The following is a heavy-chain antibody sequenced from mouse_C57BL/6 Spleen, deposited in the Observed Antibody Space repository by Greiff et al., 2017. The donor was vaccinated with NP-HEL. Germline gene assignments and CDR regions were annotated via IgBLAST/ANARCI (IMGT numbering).Heavy chain of an antibody. CDR1: GYTFTSYW. V-gene: IGHV1-50*01. CDR3: APSGTWGDY. Sequence: VQLQQPGAELVKPGASVKLSCKASGYTFTSYWMQWVKQRPGQGLEWIGEIDPSDSYTNYNQKFKGKATLTVDTSSSPAYMQLSSLTSEDSAVYYCAPSGTWGDYWGQGTTLTVSS. J-gene: IGHJ2*01. D-gene: IGHD3-3*01. CDR2: IDPSDSYT.